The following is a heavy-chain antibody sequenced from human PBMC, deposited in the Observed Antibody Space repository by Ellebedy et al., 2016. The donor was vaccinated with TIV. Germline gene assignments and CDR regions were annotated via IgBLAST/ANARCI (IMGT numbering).Heavy chain of an antibody. CDR3: ARESDLGSIGAGFDY. Sequence: GESLKISCAASGFTFSAYGLHWVRQAPGKGLEWVAAIWRDGSREIYADSVKGRFTISRDNSKNTVFLQMNSLRAEDTAVYYCARESDLGSIGAGFDYWGQGDLVTVSS. D-gene: IGHD3-3*01. V-gene: IGHV3-33*01. CDR1: GFTFSAYG. J-gene: IGHJ4*02. CDR2: IWRDGSRE.